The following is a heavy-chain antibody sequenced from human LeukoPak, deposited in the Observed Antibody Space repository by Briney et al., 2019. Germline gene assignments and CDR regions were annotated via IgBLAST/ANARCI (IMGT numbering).Heavy chain of an antibody. CDR3: ARVSAGAGRATDY. D-gene: IGHD6-13*01. J-gene: IGHJ4*02. CDR2: ISSNGGST. CDR1: GFTFSSYA. V-gene: IGHV3-64*01. Sequence: VGSLSLSCAASGFTFSSYAMHWVRQAPGKGLEYVSAISSNGGSTYYANSVKARFTISRDNSKDTLYLQMGSRRAEDLAVYYCARVSAGAGRATDYWGQGPLVTVSS.